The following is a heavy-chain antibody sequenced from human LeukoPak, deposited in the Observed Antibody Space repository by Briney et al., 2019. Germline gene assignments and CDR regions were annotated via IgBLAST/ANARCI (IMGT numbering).Heavy chain of an antibody. CDR3: ARDSTYGDYIDY. J-gene: IGHJ4*02. D-gene: IGHD4-17*01. CDR2: ISSSSSYI. CDR1: GFTFRSYS. V-gene: IGHV3-21*01. Sequence: PGGSLRLSCAASGFTFRSYSMNWVRQAPGKGLEWVSSISSSSSYIYYADSVKGRFTISRDNAKNSLYLQMNSLRAEDTAVYYCARDSTYGDYIDYWGQGTLVTVSS.